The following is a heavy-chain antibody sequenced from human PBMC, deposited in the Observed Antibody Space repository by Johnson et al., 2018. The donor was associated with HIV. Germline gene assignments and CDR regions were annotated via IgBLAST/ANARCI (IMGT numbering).Heavy chain of an antibody. V-gene: IGHV3-66*01. J-gene: IGHJ3*02. CDR3: ARDQSSRQAFDI. D-gene: IGHD6-6*01. CDR1: GFTVSSNY. CDR2: IYSGGST. Sequence: VLLVESGGGLVKPGGSLRLSCAASGFTVSSNYMSWVRQAPGKGLEWVSVIYSGGSTYYADSVKGRFTISRDNAKNSMYLQMNSLGAEDTAVYYCARDQSSRQAFDIWGQGTMVTVSS.